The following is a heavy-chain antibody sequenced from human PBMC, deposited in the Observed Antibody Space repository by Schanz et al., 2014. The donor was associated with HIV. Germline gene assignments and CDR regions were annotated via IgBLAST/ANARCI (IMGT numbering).Heavy chain of an antibody. Sequence: QEQVVESGGGVVQPGRSLRLACAASGFTFSSYAMHWVRQAPGTGLEWVAVIWYDATNEYYADSVKGRFTISRDNSKNPLYLQMNSLRSDDTAVYFCARSNYDILRARAYYYYYGLDVWGQGTTVTVSS. CDR1: GFTFSSYA. CDR2: IWYDATNE. D-gene: IGHD3-9*01. J-gene: IGHJ6*02. V-gene: IGHV3-33*01. CDR3: ARSNYDILRARAYYYYYGLDV.